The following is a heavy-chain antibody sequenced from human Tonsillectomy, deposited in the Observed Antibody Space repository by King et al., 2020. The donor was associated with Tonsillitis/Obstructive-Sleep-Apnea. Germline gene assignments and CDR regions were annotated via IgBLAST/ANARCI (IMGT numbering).Heavy chain of an antibody. CDR3: ARARVLKGGFDP. CDR1: GFSFRNYG. Sequence: QLVQSGGGVVQPGRSLRLSCGASGFSFRNYGMHWVRQAPGKGLEWVSLIWYDGSKKYYADSVKGRFTISRDNSKNTLYLQMNSLRAEDTAVYYCARARVLKGGFDPWGQGTLVTVSS. V-gene: IGHV3-33*01. D-gene: IGHD1-26*01. CDR2: IWYDGSKK. J-gene: IGHJ5*02.